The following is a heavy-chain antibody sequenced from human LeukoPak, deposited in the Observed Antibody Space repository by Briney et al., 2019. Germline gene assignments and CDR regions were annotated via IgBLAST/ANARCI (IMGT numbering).Heavy chain of an antibody. CDR1: GFTFSSNS. CDR2: ITSSSSTI. Sequence: RGGSLRLSCAASGFTFSSNSMNWGRQAPGKGLEWVSYITSSSSTIYYADFVKGRFTISRDNAKDSLYLQMNSLRGEDTAVYYCARGAAGMAYFDYWGQGTMVTVSS. J-gene: IGHJ4*02. CDR3: ARGAAGMAYFDY. V-gene: IGHV3-48*01. D-gene: IGHD5-18*01.